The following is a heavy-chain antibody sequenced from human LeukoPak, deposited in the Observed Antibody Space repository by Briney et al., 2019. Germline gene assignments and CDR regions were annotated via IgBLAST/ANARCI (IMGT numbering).Heavy chain of an antibody. CDR1: GYTSTGYH. V-gene: IGHV1-2*06. CDR2: INPNSGDT. CDR3: ARDYCSSTSCLFDY. Sequence: ASVNVSCTASGYTSTGYHMHWVRPAPGQGLEWMGRINPNSGDTNYAQKFQGRVTMTRDTSISTAYMELSRLRSDDTAVYYCARDYCSSTSCLFDYWGQGTLVTVSS. D-gene: IGHD2-2*01. J-gene: IGHJ4*02.